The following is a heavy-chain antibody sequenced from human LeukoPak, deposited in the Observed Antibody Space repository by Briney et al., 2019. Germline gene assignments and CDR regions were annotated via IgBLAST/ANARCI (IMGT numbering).Heavy chain of an antibody. Sequence: GGSLRLSCAASGFTFSSYAMHWVRQAPGKGLEWVAVISYDGSNKYYADSVKGRFTISRDNSKNTLYLQMNSLRAEDTAVYYCARGGWLQFSYYYYGMDVWGQGTTATVSS. CDR3: ARGGWLQFSYYYYGMDV. CDR2: ISYDGSNK. D-gene: IGHD5-24*01. CDR1: GFTFSSYA. V-gene: IGHV3-30-3*01. J-gene: IGHJ6*02.